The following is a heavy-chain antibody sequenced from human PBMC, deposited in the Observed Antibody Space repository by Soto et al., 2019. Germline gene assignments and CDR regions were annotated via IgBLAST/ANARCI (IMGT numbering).Heavy chain of an antibody. CDR2: ISTYNGNT. CDR3: ARGPTDYYDNSGNYFFEY. J-gene: IGHJ4*02. V-gene: IGHV1-18*01. Sequence: QVQLVQSGAEVKKPGASVKVSCKASGYTFTTYGTSWVRQAPGQGLDWMGWISTYNGNTKYAERLQGRVTMTTDTTTSTAYMELRSLRSDDPAVYYCARGPTDYYDNSGNYFFEYWGQGALGTFSS. CDR1: GYTFTTYG. D-gene: IGHD3-22*01.